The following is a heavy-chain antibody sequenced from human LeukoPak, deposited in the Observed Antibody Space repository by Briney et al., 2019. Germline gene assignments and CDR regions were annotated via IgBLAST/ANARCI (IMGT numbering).Heavy chain of an antibody. CDR2: IYTSGST. CDR1: GGSISSDNYS. V-gene: IGHV4-61*02. D-gene: IGHD3-10*01. CDR3: AREPGYGSGSRNYYYYMDV. J-gene: IGHJ6*03. Sequence: SQTLSLTCTVSGGSISSDNYSWSWIRQPAGKGLEWIGRIYTSGSTNYNPSLKSRVTISVDTSKNQFSLKLSSVTAADTAVYYCAREPGYGSGSRNYYYYMDVWGKGTTVTVSS.